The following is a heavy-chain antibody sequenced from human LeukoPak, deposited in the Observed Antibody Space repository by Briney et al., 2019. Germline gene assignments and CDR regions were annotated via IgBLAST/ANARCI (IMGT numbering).Heavy chain of an antibody. CDR2: IKQDGSEK. Sequence: GGSLRLSCAASGFTFSSYWMSWVRQAPGKGLEWVANIKQDGSEKYYVDSVKGRFTISRDNAKNSLYLQMNSLRAEDTAVYYCARDSPYYYDSSDYYYDYFDYWGQGTLVTVSS. J-gene: IGHJ4*02. CDR1: GFTFSSYW. V-gene: IGHV3-7*03. CDR3: ARDSPYYYDSSDYYYDYFDY. D-gene: IGHD3-22*01.